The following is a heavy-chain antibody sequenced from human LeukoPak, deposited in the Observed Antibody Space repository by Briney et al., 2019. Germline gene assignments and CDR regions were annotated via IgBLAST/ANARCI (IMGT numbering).Heavy chain of an antibody. CDR2: IKQDGSEK. D-gene: IGHD5-24*01. Sequence: SGGSLRLSCAASGFTFSSYWMSWVRQAPGKGLEWVANIKQDGSEKYYVDSVKGRFTISRDNAKNSLYLQMNSLKTEDTAVYYCTRRGDGYNLDYWGQGTLVTVSS. CDR3: TRRGDGYNLDY. CDR1: GFTFSSYW. J-gene: IGHJ4*02. V-gene: IGHV3-7*03.